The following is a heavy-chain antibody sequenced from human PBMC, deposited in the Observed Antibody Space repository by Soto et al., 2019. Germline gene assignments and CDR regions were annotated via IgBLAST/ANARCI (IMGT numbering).Heavy chain of an antibody. V-gene: IGHV3-23*01. D-gene: IGHD2-8*02. CDR2: ILVDGRT. CDR1: GFTCSSYD. Sequence: PGGSLRLSCAASGFTCSSYDMSRVCQAPGKGQERVSTILVDGRTFYVDSVKGRFTISRDSSQNTVYLHINSLTAGDTALYSSAKATATGGGPFDICGHGTMVTV. CDR3: AKATATGGGPFDI. J-gene: IGHJ3*02.